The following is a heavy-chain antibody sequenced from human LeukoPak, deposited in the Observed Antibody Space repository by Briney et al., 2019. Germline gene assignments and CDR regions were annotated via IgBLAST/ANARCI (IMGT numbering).Heavy chain of an antibody. V-gene: IGHV3-48*03. CDR3: AKLYGGNPDY. Sequence: PGGSLRLSCAASGFTFSSYEMNWVRQAPGKGLEWVSYISSSGSTIYYADSVKGRFTISRDNSKNTLYLQMNSLRAEDTAVYYCAKLYGGNPDYWGQGTLVTVSS. J-gene: IGHJ4*02. CDR1: GFTFSSYE. D-gene: IGHD4-23*01. CDR2: ISSSGSTI.